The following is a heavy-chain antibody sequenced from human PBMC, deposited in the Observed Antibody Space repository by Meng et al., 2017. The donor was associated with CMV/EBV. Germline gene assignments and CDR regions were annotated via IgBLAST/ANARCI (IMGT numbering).Heavy chain of an antibody. CDR2: IIPIFGTA. CDR3: ARGGIAGATTIDY. V-gene: IGHV1-69*05. D-gene: IGHD1-26*01. CDR1: GGTFSSYA. Sequence: SVKVSCKASGGTFSSYAISWVRQAPGQGLEWMGGIIPIFGTANYAQKFQGRVTITTDESTSTAYMELSSLRSEDTDVYYCARGGIAGATTIDYWGQGTLVTVSS. J-gene: IGHJ4*02.